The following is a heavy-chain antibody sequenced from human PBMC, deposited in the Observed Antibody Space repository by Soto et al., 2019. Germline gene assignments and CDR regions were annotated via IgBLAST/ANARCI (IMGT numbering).Heavy chain of an antibody. CDR3: AKDDRTASRIDY. CDR1: GLSFSLYS. J-gene: IGHJ4*02. D-gene: IGHD2-21*02. CDR2: ISGSGRNI. V-gene: IGHV3-23*01. Sequence: EVQLLESGGGLVQPGGSLRLSCASSGLSFSLYSMGCVRQAPGKGLEWVSAISGSGRNIHYADSVKGRFTISRDNSKNTLSLQMNCLRAEDTALYYCAKDDRTASRIDYWGQGTLVTVSS.